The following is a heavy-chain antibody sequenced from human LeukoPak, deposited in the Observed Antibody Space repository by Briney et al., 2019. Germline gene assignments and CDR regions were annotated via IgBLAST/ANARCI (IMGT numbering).Heavy chain of an antibody. D-gene: IGHD1-26*01. V-gene: IGHV3-21*01. Sequence: GGSLRLSCAAPGFTFSSYSMNWVRQAPGKGLEWVSSISSSSSYIYYADSVKGRFTISRDNAKNSLYLQMNSLRAEDTAVYYCARDREFGGSYWIPDAFDIWGQGTMVTVSS. J-gene: IGHJ3*02. CDR1: GFTFSSYS. CDR2: ISSSSSYI. CDR3: ARDREFGGSYWIPDAFDI.